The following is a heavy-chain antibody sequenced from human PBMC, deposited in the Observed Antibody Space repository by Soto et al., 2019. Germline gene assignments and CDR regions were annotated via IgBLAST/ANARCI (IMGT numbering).Heavy chain of an antibody. Sequence: SETLSLTCTVSGDSISGYYWSWIRQPPGKGLQWIGYIYYSGNTNYNPSLKGRVTMSVDTSKNQFSLQVSSVTAADTAVYFCAKYRRTDAEGYTFVYWGQGALVTVSS. V-gene: IGHV4-59*01. CDR3: AKYRRTDAEGYTFVY. CDR1: GDSISGYY. CDR2: IYYSGNT. J-gene: IGHJ4*02. D-gene: IGHD2-15*01.